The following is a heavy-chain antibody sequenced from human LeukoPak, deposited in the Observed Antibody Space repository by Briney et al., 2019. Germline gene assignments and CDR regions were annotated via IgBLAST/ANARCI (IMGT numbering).Heavy chain of an antibody. V-gene: IGHV1-69*05. CDR2: IIPIFGTA. J-gene: IGHJ5*02. CDR1: GGTFSSYA. Sequence: SVKVSCTASGGTFSSYAISWVRQAPGQGLEWMGGIIPIFGTANYAQKFQGRVTITTDESTSTAYMELSSLRSEDTAVYYCARDGGYCSSTSCFLVNWFDPWGQGTLVTVSS. D-gene: IGHD2-2*01. CDR3: ARDGGYCSSTSCFLVNWFDP.